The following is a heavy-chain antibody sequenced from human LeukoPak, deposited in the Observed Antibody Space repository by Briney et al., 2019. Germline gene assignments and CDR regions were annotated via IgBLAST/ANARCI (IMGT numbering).Heavy chain of an antibody. J-gene: IGHJ5*02. Sequence: GASVKVSCKASGYTFTSYGISWVRQAPGQGLEWMGWISAYNGNTNYAQKFQGRVTMTRDTSISTAYMELSRLRSDDTAVYYCARDCRYFDWSSLRNWFDPWGQGTLVTVSS. V-gene: IGHV1-18*01. CDR3: ARDCRYFDWSSLRNWFDP. CDR2: ISAYNGNT. CDR1: GYTFTSYG. D-gene: IGHD3-9*01.